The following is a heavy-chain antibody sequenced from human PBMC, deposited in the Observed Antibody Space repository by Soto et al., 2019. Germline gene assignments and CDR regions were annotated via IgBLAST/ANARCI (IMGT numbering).Heavy chain of an antibody. V-gene: IGHV3-30*18. D-gene: IGHD2-2*01. CDR1: GFTFSSYG. CDR2: ISYDGSSK. CDR3: AKDRLTPAMYYFDS. Sequence: PGGALRLSCAASGFTFSSYGMHWVRQAPGKGLEWVAVISYDGSSKYYADSVKGRFTISRDNSKNTLYLQMNSLRAEDTAVYYCAKDRLTPAMYYFDSWGQGTLVTVS. J-gene: IGHJ4*02.